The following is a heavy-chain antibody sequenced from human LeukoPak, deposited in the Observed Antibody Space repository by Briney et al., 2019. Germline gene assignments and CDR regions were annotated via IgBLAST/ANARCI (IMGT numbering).Heavy chain of an antibody. CDR2: IHYSGRA. V-gene: IGHV4-59*01. CDR1: GDSISGSY. J-gene: IGHJ6*02. D-gene: IGHD3-16*01. Sequence: ASETLSLTCTVSGDSISGSYWTWVRQPPGQGLEWIGQIHYSGRAYYNPSLKRRITISVDTSKNQMSLTLTSVTAADTAIYYCVKFGVDYDMGVWGQGTTVTVSS. CDR3: VKFGVDYDMGV.